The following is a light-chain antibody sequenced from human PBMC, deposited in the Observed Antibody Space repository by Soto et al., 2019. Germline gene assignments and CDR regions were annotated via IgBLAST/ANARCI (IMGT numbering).Light chain of an antibody. J-gene: IGKJ4*01. CDR2: DAS. CDR1: QDVSNY. Sequence: DLQLTQSPSSLSASVGDRVTITCQASQDVSNYLNWYQQKPGKAPKLLIYDASNLETGVPSRFSGGGSGTDFTFTISSLQPEDFATYYCQQYDNLPLSFGGGTKVEI. CDR3: QQYDNLPLS. V-gene: IGKV1-33*01.